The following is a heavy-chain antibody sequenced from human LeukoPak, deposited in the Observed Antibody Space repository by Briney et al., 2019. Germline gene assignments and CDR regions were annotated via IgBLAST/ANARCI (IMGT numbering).Heavy chain of an antibody. D-gene: IGHD3-22*01. Sequence: RASVKVSCKASGGTFSSYAISWVRQAPGQGLEWMGGIIPIFGTANYAQKFQGRVTITADESTSTAYMELSSLRSEDTAVYYCARDRSYYDSSGYYYWGQGTLVTVSS. J-gene: IGHJ4*02. V-gene: IGHV1-69*13. CDR1: GGTFSSYA. CDR3: ARDRSYYDSSGYYY. CDR2: IIPIFGTA.